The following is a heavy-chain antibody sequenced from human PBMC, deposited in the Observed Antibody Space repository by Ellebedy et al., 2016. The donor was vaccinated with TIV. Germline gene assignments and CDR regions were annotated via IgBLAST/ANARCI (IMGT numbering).Heavy chain of an antibody. V-gene: IGHV3-21*04. CDR2: SSSSSYYI. J-gene: IGHJ4*02. CDR1: GFTFSSYS. D-gene: IGHD5-18*01. Sequence: GESLKISCAASGFTFSSYSMNWVRQAPGKGLEWVSSSSSSSYYIYYADSVKGRFTFSRDNAKNSLYLQMNSLRVEDTAVYYCARGSAMVSFWGQGALVTVSS. CDR3: ARGSAMVSF.